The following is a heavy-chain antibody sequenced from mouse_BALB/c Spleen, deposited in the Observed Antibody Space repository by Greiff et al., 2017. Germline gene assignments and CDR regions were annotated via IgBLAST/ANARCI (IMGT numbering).Heavy chain of an antibody. CDR3: ARDGNDAMDY. CDR2: ISDGGSYT. CDR1: GFTFSDYY. Sequence: VQLQQSGGGLVKPGGSLKLSCAASGFTFSDYYMYWVRQTPEKRLEWVATISDGGSYTYYPDSVKGRFTISRDNAKNNLYLQMSSLKSEDTAMYYCARDGNDAMDYWGQGTSVTVSS. D-gene: IGHD2-1*01. V-gene: IGHV5-4*02. J-gene: IGHJ4*01.